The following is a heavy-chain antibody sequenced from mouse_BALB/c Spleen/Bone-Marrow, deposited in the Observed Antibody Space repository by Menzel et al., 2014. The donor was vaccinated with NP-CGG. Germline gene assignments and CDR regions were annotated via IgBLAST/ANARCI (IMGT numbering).Heavy chain of an antibody. CDR3: TRSLRLFDY. J-gene: IGHJ2*01. CDR2: IRLKSNNYAT. Sequence: EVQGVESGGGLVQPGGSMKLSCVASGFTFCNYWMNWVRQSPEKGLEWVAEIRLKSNNYATHYAESVKGRFTISRDDSKSSVYLQMNNLRPEDTGIYYCTRSLRLFDYWGQGTTLTVFS. CDR1: GFTFCNYW. D-gene: IGHD1-1*01. V-gene: IGHV6-6*02.